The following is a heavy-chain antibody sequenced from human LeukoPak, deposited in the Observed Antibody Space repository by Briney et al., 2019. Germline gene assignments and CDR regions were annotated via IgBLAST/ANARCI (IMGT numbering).Heavy chain of an antibody. J-gene: IGHJ6*02. CDR3: AKEGHCSSTSCYGGYYYYGMDV. CDR2: ISSSSSYI. V-gene: IGHV3-21*04. CDR1: GFTFSSYS. Sequence: PGGSLRLSCAASGFTFSSYSMNWVRQAPGKGLEWVSSISSSSSYIYYADSVKGRFTISRDNSKNTLYLQMNSLRAEDTAVYYCAKEGHCSSTSCYGGYYYYGMDVWGQGTTVTVSS. D-gene: IGHD2-2*01.